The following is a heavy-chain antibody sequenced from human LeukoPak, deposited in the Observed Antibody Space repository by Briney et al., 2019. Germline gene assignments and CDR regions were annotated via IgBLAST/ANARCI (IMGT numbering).Heavy chain of an antibody. V-gene: IGHV3-7*03. Sequence: GGSLRLSCAASGFTFGDTWMNWVRQVPGQGLEWVANIKQDGSEKFYVASVKGRFTISRDNCKSSLYLQMNSLRAEDTALYYCATSYDMGWLIGYWGQGTLVTVSS. CDR3: ATSYDMGWLIGY. CDR2: IKQDGSEK. J-gene: IGHJ4*02. CDR1: GFTFGDTW. D-gene: IGHD3/OR15-3a*01.